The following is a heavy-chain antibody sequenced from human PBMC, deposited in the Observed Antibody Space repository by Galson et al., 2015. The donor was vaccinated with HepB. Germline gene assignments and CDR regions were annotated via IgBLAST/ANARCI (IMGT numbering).Heavy chain of an antibody. CDR1: GFTFSSYA. CDR2: ISSNGGST. CDR3: VHFTLWLGRGDYFDY. J-gene: IGHJ4*02. Sequence: SLRLSCAASGFTFSSYAMHWVRQAPGKGLEYVSAISSNGGSTYYADSVKGRFTISRDNSKNTLYLQMSSLRAEDTAVYYCVHFTLWLGRGDYFDYWGQGTLVTVSS. V-gene: IGHV3-64D*06. D-gene: IGHD5-18*01.